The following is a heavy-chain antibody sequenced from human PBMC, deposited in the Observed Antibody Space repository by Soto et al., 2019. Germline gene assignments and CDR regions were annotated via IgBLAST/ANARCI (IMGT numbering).Heavy chain of an antibody. J-gene: IGHJ4*02. D-gene: IGHD1-26*01. Sequence: EVQLVESGGGLVKPGGSLRLSCAASGFTFTRYSMKWVRQAPGKGLEWVSSISRTTNYIHYADSIKGRFTVSSYTAENSVDLDMNSLGAEDTALYYCARESEELTTNFDYWGQGTLITASS. CDR3: ARESEELTTNFDY. CDR1: GFTFTRYS. V-gene: IGHV3-21*01. CDR2: ISRTTNYI.